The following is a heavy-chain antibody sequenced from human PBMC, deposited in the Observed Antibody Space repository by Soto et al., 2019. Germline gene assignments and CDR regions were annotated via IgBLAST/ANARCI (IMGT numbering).Heavy chain of an antibody. CDR2: ISYDGSNK. CDR1: GFTFSSYA. J-gene: IGHJ6*02. CDR3: ARDMVATIVGDYYYYYGMDV. V-gene: IGHV3-30-3*01. D-gene: IGHD5-12*01. Sequence: GGSLRLSCVASGFTFSSYAMHWVRQAPGKGLEWVAVISYDGSNKYYADSVKGRFTISRDNSKNTLYLQMNSLRAEDTAVYYCARDMVATIVGDYYYYYGMDVWGQGTTVTVSS.